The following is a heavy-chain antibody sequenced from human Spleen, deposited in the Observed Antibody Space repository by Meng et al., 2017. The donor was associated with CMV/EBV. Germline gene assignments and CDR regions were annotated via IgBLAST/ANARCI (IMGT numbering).Heavy chain of an antibody. V-gene: IGHV3-30*04. Sequence: GESLKISCAASGFTFSNFNMHWVRQAPGKGLEWVAVISYDGSNKFYADSVKGRFTISRDNSKNTLSLQMNSLRAEDTAVYYCARLLRSYDFWSGYGPGAPDNYWGQGTLVTVSS. CDR1: GFTFSNFN. J-gene: IGHJ4*02. D-gene: IGHD3-3*01. CDR3: ARLLRSYDFWSGYGPGAPDNY. CDR2: ISYDGSNK.